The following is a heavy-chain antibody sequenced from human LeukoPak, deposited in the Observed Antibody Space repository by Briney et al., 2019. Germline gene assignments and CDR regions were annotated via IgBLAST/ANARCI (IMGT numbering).Heavy chain of an antibody. Sequence: GGSLRLSCGASGXSFSSYWMHWVRQVPGKGLVWVSRINGAGTTTTYADSVKGRFTISRDNAKNTLSLEMDSLRVEDTAVYYCIRGVSGYYSYYAMDVWGQGTTVIVSS. V-gene: IGHV3-74*01. CDR3: IRGVSGYYSYYAMDV. J-gene: IGHJ6*02. CDR1: GXSFSSYW. CDR2: INGAGTTT. D-gene: IGHD1-26*01.